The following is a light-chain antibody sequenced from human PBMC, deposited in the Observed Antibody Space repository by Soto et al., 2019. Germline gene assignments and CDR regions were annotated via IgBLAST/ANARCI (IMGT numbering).Light chain of an antibody. CDR2: EVS. CDR1: SSDVGGYKY. J-gene: IGLJ2*01. CDR3: SSYTSTTTVF. V-gene: IGLV2-14*01. Sequence: QSALTQPASVSGSPGQSITISCSGTSSDVGGYKYVSWYQHHPAKAPKLLIYEVSNRPSGVSTRFSGSKSGNTASLTISGLQAEDEADYYCSSYTSTTTVFFGGGTKVTVL.